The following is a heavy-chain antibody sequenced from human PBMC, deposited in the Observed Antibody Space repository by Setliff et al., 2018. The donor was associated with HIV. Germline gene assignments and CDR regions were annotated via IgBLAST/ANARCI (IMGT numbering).Heavy chain of an antibody. CDR3: AKAQPYRD. V-gene: IGHV3-30*02. CDR1: GFTFSRYG. CDR2: IRYDGSSK. Sequence: GGSLRLSCAASGFTFSRYGMHWVRQAPGKGLEWVAFIRYDGSSKYYADSVKGRLTISRDNFKNTLYLQMNSLRAEDTAVYYCAKAQPYRDWGQGTLVTVSS. D-gene: IGHD6-13*01. J-gene: IGHJ4*02.